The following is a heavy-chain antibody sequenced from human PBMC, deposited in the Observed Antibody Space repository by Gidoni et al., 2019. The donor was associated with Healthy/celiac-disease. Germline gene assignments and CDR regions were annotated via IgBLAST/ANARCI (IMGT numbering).Heavy chain of an antibody. CDR3: ARGGYGDSPFDY. Sequence: QVQLQESGPGLVKPSETLSLTCTVSGGSISSYYWSWIRQPPGKGLEWIGYNYYSGSTNYNPSLKSRVTISVDTSKNQFSLKLSSVTAADTAVYYCARGGYGDSPFDYWGQGTLVTVSS. CDR1: GGSISSYY. D-gene: IGHD4-17*01. V-gene: IGHV4-59*01. CDR2: NYYSGST. J-gene: IGHJ4*02.